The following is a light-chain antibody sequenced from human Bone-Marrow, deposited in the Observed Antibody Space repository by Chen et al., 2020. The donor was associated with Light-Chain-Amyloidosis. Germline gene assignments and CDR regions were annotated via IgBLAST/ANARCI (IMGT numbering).Light chain of an antibody. V-gene: IGLV3-25*03. CDR3: QSADSSGTYEVI. J-gene: IGLJ2*01. Sequence: SYELTQPPSVSVSPGQKARLTCSGDDLPTKYAYWYQQKPGQAPVLVIHRDTERPSGISERFSGSSSWTTATLTISGVQAEDEADYHCQSADSSGTYEVIFGGGTKLTVL. CDR1: DLPTKY. CDR2: RDT.